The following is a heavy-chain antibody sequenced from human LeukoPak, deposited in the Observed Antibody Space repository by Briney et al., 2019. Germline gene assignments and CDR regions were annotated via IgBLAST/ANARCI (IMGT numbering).Heavy chain of an antibody. CDR1: GGSISSGSYY. CDR2: IYTSGST. J-gene: IGHJ5*02. Sequence: PSETLSLTFTVSGGSISSGSYYWSWIRQPAGKGLEWIGRIYTSGSTNYNPSLKSRVTISVDTSKNQFSLKLSSVTAADTAVYYCARDEAPWGQGTLVTVSS. V-gene: IGHV4-61*02. CDR3: ARDEAP.